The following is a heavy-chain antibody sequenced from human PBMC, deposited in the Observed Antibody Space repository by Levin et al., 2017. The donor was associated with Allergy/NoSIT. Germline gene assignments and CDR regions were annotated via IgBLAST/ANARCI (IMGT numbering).Heavy chain of an antibody. CDR2: INHSGST. D-gene: IGHD6-19*01. Sequence: PSETLSLTCAVYGGSFSGYYWSWIRQPPGKGLEWIGEINHSGSTNYNPSLKSRVTISVDTSKNQFSLKLSSVTAADTAVYYCARIFGIAVAGTLGFDYWGQGTLVTVSS. CDR1: GGSFSGYY. CDR3: ARIFGIAVAGTLGFDY. J-gene: IGHJ4*02. V-gene: IGHV4-34*01.